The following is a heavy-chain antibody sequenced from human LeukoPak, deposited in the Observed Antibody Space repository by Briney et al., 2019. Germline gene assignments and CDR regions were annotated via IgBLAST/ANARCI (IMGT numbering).Heavy chain of an antibody. Sequence: GGSLRLSCAASGFTFSSYAMHWVRQAPGKGLEWVAVISYDGSNKYYADSVKGRFTISRDNSKNTLYLQMNSLRAEDTAVYYCACLRITICGRPGGRTHFDYWGQGTLVTVSS. CDR2: ISYDGSNK. CDR3: ACLRITICGRPGGRTHFDY. D-gene: IGHD3-3*01. V-gene: IGHV3-30-3*01. J-gene: IGHJ4*02. CDR1: GFTFSSYA.